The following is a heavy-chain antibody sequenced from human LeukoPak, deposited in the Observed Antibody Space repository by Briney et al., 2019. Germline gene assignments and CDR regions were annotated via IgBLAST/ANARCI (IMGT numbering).Heavy chain of an antibody. CDR2: ISGSGGNT. Sequence: PGGSLRLSCAASGFTFSSYAMSWVRQAPGKGLEWVSAISGSGGNTYYADSVKGRFTMSRDNSENTLYLQMNSLRADDTAVYFCAKTVSGSHSYQGGDYWGQGTLVTVST. CDR1: GFTFSSYA. D-gene: IGHD3-16*02. J-gene: IGHJ4*02. V-gene: IGHV3-23*01. CDR3: AKTVSGSHSYQGGDY.